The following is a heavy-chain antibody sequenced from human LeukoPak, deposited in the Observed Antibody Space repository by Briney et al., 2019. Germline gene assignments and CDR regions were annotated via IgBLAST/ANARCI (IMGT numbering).Heavy chain of an antibody. J-gene: IGHJ4*02. D-gene: IGHD6-13*01. V-gene: IGHV3-23*01. CDR1: GFTFSSYA. Sequence: GGSLRLSCAASGFTFSSYAMSWVRQTPGKGLEWVSVISGSGSSPFYADSVKGRITISRDNSKNTLYLQMNSLRAEDTAVYYCAKARRGYTSSWIDYWGQGTLVTVSS. CDR2: ISGSGSSP. CDR3: AKARRGYTSSWIDY.